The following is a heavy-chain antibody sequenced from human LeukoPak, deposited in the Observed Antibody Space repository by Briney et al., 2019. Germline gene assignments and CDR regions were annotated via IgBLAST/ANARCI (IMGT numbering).Heavy chain of an antibody. CDR1: GFTFSSYG. V-gene: IGHV3-30*02. D-gene: IGHD3-10*01. CDR3: AKDQGYYGSGSYKEYFQH. CDR2: IRYDGSNK. Sequence: GGSLRLSCAASGFTFSSYGMHWVRQPPGKGLEWVAFIRYDGSNKYYADSVKGRFTTSRDNSKNTLYLQMNSLRAEDTAVYYCAKDQGYYGSGSYKEYFQHWGQGTLVTVSS. J-gene: IGHJ1*01.